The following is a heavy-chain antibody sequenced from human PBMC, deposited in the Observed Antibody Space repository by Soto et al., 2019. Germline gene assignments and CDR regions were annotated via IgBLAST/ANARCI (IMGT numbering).Heavy chain of an antibody. CDR3: AIGYSYGPHYFDY. V-gene: IGHV1-2*02. Sequence: ASVKVSCKASGYTFTGYYVHWVRQAPGQGLEWMGWINPNSGGTNYAQKFQGRVTMTRDTSISTAYMELSRLRSDDTAVYYCAIGYSYGPHYFDYWGQGTLVTVSS. CDR2: INPNSGGT. J-gene: IGHJ4*02. D-gene: IGHD5-18*01. CDR1: GYTFTGYY.